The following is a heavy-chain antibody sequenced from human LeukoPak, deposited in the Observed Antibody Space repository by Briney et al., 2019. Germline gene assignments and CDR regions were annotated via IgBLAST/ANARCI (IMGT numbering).Heavy chain of an antibody. J-gene: IGHJ4*02. CDR2: IYYSGST. D-gene: IGHD2-15*01. V-gene: IGHV4-39*07. Sequence: SETLSLTCTVSGVSISSSSYYWGWIRQPPGKGLEWIGSIYYSGSTYYNPSLKSRVTISVDTSKNQFSLKLSSVTAADTAVYYCARTPRKTKQYCSGGSCYSPVDYWGQGTLVTVSS. CDR3: ARTPRKTKQYCSGGSCYSPVDY. CDR1: GVSISSSSYY.